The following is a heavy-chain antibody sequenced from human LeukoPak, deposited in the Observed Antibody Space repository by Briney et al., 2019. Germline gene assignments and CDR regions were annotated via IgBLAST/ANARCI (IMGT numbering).Heavy chain of an antibody. Sequence: PEWAQRVSCAASEFTVRSHSMSGVLQVPGKGLEWVSVIYSSGSTYYADSVKGRFTISRDNSNNTLYLQMNSLRAEDTAVYYCARDLGYWGQGTLVTVSS. J-gene: IGHJ4*02. CDR3: ARDLGY. D-gene: IGHD7-27*01. V-gene: IGHV3-53*01. CDR1: EFTVRSHS. CDR2: IYSSGST.